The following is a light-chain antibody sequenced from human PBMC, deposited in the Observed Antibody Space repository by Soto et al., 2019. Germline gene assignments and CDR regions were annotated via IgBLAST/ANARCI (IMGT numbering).Light chain of an antibody. Sequence: ETLMTQSPATLSVSPGERATLSCRASQSVSTNLAWSQQKPGQAPRLLIYGASTRATGIPARFSGSGSGTDFTLTISSRQSEDFAVYYCQQYNNWPPAITFGPGTKVDIK. CDR1: QSVSTN. V-gene: IGKV3-15*01. J-gene: IGKJ3*01. CDR2: GAS. CDR3: QQYNNWPPAIT.